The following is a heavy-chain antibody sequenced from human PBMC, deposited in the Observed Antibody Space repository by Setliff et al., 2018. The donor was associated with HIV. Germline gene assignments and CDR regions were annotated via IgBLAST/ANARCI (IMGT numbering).Heavy chain of an antibody. V-gene: IGHV4-59*01. D-gene: IGHD3-16*01. J-gene: IGHJ4*02. Sequence: SETLSLTCTVSGDSISSYYWTWIRQPPGKGLEWIGYVYYSGSSNYNPSLQSRVTLSVDTSKNQFFLILSSVTAADTAMYYCARSYGYNVDYWGQGKLVTVSS. CDR2: VYYSGSS. CDR1: GDSISSYY. CDR3: ARSYGYNVDY.